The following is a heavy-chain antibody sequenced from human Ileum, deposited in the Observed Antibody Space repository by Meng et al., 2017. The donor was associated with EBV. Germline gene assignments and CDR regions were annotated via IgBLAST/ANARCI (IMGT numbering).Heavy chain of an antibody. CDR3: ARNVPSISAYYD. Sequence: VHLQGSGPVLVKPLANLSLTSSVSGYSISSTNLLGWIRQPPRKGLEWIGYIYYSGSTPYNTSLKSRVTMSVDTSTNQFSLTLNSVTAVATAVYYCARNVPSISAYYDWGQGTLVTVSS. CDR1: GYSISSTNL. J-gene: IGHJ4*02. CDR2: IYYSGST. V-gene: IGHV4-28*01. D-gene: IGHD3-3*02.